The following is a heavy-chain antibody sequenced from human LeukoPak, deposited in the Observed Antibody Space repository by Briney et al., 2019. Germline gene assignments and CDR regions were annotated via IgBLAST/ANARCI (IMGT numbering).Heavy chain of an antibody. J-gene: IGHJ6*03. Sequence: SETLSLTCTVSGGSISSSSYYWGWIRQPPGKGLEWIGSIYYSGSTYYNPSLKSRVTISVDTSKNQFSLKLSSVTAADTAVYYCARDGGPDTATRRETKNYYYYHMDVWGKGTTVTVSS. CDR1: GGSISSSSYY. CDR2: IYYSGST. V-gene: IGHV4-39*07. CDR3: ARDGGPDTATRRETKNYYYYHMDV. D-gene: IGHD5-18*01.